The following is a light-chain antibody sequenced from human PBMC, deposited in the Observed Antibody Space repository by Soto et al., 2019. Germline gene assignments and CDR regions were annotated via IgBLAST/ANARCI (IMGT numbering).Light chain of an antibody. Sequence: QSALTQPASVSASPGQSITISCTGTSNDIGGYNYVSWYQHHPGKAPKLMIYEVSDRPSGVSDRFSGSKSGNTASLTISGLQAEDEADYYCSSYTTSSSYIIFGGGTKVTVL. J-gene: IGLJ2*01. CDR1: SNDIGGYNY. V-gene: IGLV2-14*01. CDR3: SSYTTSSSYII. CDR2: EVS.